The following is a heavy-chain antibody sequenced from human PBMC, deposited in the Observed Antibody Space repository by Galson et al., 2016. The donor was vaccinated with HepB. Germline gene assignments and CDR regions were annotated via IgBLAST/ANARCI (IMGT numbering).Heavy chain of an antibody. CDR1: GASISSRNYY. CDR3: ARRSPRWSTFDF. V-gene: IGHV4-39*01. D-gene: IGHD4-23*01. Sequence: SETLSLTCSVSGASISSRNYYWGWIRQPPEKGLEWIVSMYYRGTTNYNPSLKSRVTISDDTSENQFSLRLRSVTATDTAVYFCARRSPRWSTFDFWGQGILVTVSS. CDR2: MYYRGTT. J-gene: IGHJ4*02.